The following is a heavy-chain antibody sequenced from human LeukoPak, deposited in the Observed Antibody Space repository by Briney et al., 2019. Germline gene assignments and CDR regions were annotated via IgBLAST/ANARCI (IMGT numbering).Heavy chain of an antibody. CDR2: IYYSGST. V-gene: IGHV4-59*08. Sequence: SETLSLTCTVSGGSISSYYWSWIRQPPGKGLEWIGYIYYSGSTNYNPSLKSRVTISVDTSKNQFSLRLSSVTAADTAVYYCARHVEEKGMDVWGQGTTVTVPS. CDR1: GGSISSYY. D-gene: IGHD5-24*01. CDR3: ARHVEEKGMDV. J-gene: IGHJ6*02.